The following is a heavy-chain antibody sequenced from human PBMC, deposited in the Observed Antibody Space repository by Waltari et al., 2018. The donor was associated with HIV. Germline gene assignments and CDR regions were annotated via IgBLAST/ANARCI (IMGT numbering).Heavy chain of an antibody. CDR3: ARRGVLTYYYTMDV. CDR2: IWYDGSNK. D-gene: IGHD3-10*01. J-gene: IGHJ6*02. CDR1: GFTFSSYG. V-gene: IGHV3-33*01. Sequence: QVQLVESGGGVVQPGRSLRLSCAACGFTFSSYGMHWVRQAPGKGLEWVAVIWYDGSNKYYADSVKGRFSISRDNSKNTLYLQMNSLRAEDTAVYFCARRGVLTYYYTMDVWGQGTTVTVSS.